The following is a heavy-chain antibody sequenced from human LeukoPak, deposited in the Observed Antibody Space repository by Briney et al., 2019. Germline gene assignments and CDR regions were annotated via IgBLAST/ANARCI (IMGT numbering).Heavy chain of an antibody. D-gene: IGHD2-15*01. CDR1: GFSFSSYA. V-gene: IGHV3-23*01. J-gene: IGHJ4*02. CDR3: TRRGGGTPDY. CDR2: IGGDDKSI. Sequence: GGSLTLPCAASGFSFSSYAMYWVRQAPGKGLEWLSAIGGDDKSIDYADSVKGRFTISRDNSKNTVYLQMNSLRAEDTALYYCTRRGGGTPDYWGLGTLVTVSS.